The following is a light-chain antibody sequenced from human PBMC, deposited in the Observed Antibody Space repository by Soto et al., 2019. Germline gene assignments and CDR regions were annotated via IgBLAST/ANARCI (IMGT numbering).Light chain of an antibody. Sequence: DIQMTQSPSTLSASVGDRVTITCRASQDISSYLAWYQQKPGKAPKLLIYAASTLQSGVPSRFSGSGSGTGFTLTISSLQPEDFATYYCQQLNSYPLTFGGGTKVDIK. CDR1: QDISSY. V-gene: IGKV1-9*01. CDR2: AAS. J-gene: IGKJ4*01. CDR3: QQLNSYPLT.